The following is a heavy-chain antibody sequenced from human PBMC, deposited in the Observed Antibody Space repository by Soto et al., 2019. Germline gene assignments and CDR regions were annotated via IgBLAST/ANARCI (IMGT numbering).Heavy chain of an antibody. D-gene: IGHD3-3*01. CDR3: ARGQRFSDWFDP. V-gene: IGHV4-4*07. CDR2: IYSSGST. CDR1: GGAINSYY. J-gene: IGHJ5*02. Sequence: PSETLSLTCIVSGGAINSYYWTWIRQPAGKGLEWIGRIYSSGSTKYNPSLQSRVTMSLDTSKNQFSLRLTSVTAADTAVYYCARGQRFSDWFDPWGQGTLVTVSS.